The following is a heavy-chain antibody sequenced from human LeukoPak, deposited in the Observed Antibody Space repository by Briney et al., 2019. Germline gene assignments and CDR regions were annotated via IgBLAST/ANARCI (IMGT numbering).Heavy chain of an antibody. CDR2: FYYSGST. V-gene: IGHV4-59*01. Sequence: PSETLSLTCTVSGGSISRYYWSWIRQPPGKGLEWIGCFYYSGSTNYNPSLKSRVTISVDTSKNQFSLRLSSMTAADTAVYYCARQPTGTAARPWWFDPWGQGTLVTVSS. D-gene: IGHD6-6*01. CDR1: GGSISRYY. J-gene: IGHJ5*02. CDR3: ARQPTGTAARPWWFDP.